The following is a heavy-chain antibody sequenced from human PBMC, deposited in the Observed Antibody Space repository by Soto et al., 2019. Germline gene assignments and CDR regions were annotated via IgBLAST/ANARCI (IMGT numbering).Heavy chain of an antibody. V-gene: IGHV5-10-1*01. J-gene: IGHJ6*02. CDR3: ARLDIMMTLGGVIEHYGMDV. Sequence: GESLKISCKGSGYSFISYWISWVRQMPGKGLEWMGRIDPSDSYTNYSPSFQGHVTISADKSISTAYLQWSRLKASDTAMYYCARLDIMMTLGGVIEHYGMDVWGQGTTVTVSS. CDR1: GYSFISYW. CDR2: IDPSDSYT. D-gene: IGHD3-16*02.